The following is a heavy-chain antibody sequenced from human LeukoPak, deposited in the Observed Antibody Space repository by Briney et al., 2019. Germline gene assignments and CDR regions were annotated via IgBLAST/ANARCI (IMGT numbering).Heavy chain of an antibody. CDR2: ISSNGGNT. CDR1: GFTFSSYA. V-gene: IGHV3-64*01. J-gene: IGHJ4*02. Sequence: GGSLRLSCAASGFTFSSYAMHWVRQAPGKGLEYVSAISSNGGNTYYANSVKGRFSTSRDNSKNTLYLQMGSLRAEDMAVYYCARAIVYYFDSSGYLDQWGQGTLVTVSS. D-gene: IGHD3-22*01. CDR3: ARAIVYYFDSSGYLDQ.